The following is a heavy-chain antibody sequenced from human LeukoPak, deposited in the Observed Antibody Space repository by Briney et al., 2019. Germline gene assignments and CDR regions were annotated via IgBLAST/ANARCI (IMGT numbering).Heavy chain of an antibody. CDR3: ARQDSSGYHSPSIDY. CDR2: IYYSGST. J-gene: IGHJ4*02. D-gene: IGHD3-22*01. Sequence: SETLSLTCTVSGGSICSSSYYWGWIRQPPGRGLEWIGSIYYSGSTYYNPSLKSRVTISVDTSKNQFSLKLSSVTAADTAVYYCARQDSSGYHSPSIDYWGQGTLVTVSS. CDR1: GGSICSSSYY. V-gene: IGHV4-39*01.